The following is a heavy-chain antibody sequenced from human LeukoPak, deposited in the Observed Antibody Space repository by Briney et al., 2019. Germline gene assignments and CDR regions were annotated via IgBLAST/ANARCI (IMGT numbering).Heavy chain of an antibody. D-gene: IGHD3-10*01. CDR3: TKDSVLLWFGELLPTLDY. CDR2: ISGSGGST. J-gene: IGHJ4*02. Sequence: GGSLRLSCAASGFTFSSYAMSWVRQAPGKGLEWVSAISGSGGSTYYADSVKGRFTISRDNSKNTLYLQMKSLRDEDTAVYYCTKDSVLLWFGELLPTLDYWGQGTLVTVSS. V-gene: IGHV3-23*01. CDR1: GFTFSSYA.